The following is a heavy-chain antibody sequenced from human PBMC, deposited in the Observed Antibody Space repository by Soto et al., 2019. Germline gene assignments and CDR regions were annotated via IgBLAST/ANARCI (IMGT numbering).Heavy chain of an antibody. CDR2: ISAYNGHT. Sequence: VQLVQSGAEVKKPGASVKVSCKASGYTFTSYGISWVRQAPGQGLEWMGWISAYNGHTNYAQKLQGRVTMTTDTPTSTAYMELRSLRSDDTAVYYCARDDGSGSYYGVFDYWGQGTLVTVSS. CDR1: GYTFTSYG. V-gene: IGHV1-18*01. CDR3: ARDDGSGSYYGVFDY. J-gene: IGHJ4*02. D-gene: IGHD3-10*01.